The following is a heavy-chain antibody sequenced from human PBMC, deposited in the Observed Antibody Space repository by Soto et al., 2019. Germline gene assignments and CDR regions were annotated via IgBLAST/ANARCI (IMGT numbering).Heavy chain of an antibody. D-gene: IGHD1-1*01. CDR1: GYGFTTYG. CDR2: LSAHNGNT. V-gene: IGHV1-18*01. Sequence: QVHLVQSGAEVKKPGASVKVSCKGSGYGFTTYGITWVRQAPGQGLEWMAWLSAHNGNTNYAQKLQGRVTVTRDTSTSTAYMELRSLRSDDTAVYYCARGRYGDYWGQGALLTAAS. J-gene: IGHJ4*02. CDR3: ARGRYGDY.